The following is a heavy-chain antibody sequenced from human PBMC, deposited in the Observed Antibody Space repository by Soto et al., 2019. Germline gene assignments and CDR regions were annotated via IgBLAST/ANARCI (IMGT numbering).Heavy chain of an antibody. V-gene: IGHV4-4*02. Sequence: QVQLQESGPGLVKPSGTLSLTCAVSGGSISSRNWWTWVRQPPGKGLEWIGEIYHSESTNYNPSLKSRGTISVDKSNNQFSLKLSSVTAADTAVYYCARTIAAAGTSLDYWGHGTLVTVSS. CDR3: ARTIAAAGTSLDY. J-gene: IGHJ4*01. CDR2: IYHSEST. CDR1: GGSISSRNW. D-gene: IGHD6-13*01.